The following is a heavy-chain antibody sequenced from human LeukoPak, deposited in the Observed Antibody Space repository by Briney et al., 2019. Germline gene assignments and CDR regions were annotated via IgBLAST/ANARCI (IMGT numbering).Heavy chain of an antibody. D-gene: IGHD6-19*01. Sequence: ASVKVSCKASGYTFTGYYIHWVRQAPGQGLEWMGWINPNSGGTNYAQKFQGRVTMTRDTSISTAYMELSRLRSDDTAVYYCARSFPYSSGWYDQVGWFDPWGQGTLVTVSS. CDR3: ARSFPYSSGWYDQVGWFDP. CDR2: INPNSGGT. J-gene: IGHJ5*02. V-gene: IGHV1-2*02. CDR1: GYTFTGYY.